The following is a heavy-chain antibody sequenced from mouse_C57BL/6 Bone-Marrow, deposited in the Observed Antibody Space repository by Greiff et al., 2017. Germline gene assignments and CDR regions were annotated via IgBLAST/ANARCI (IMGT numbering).Heavy chain of an antibody. CDR1: GFNIKNTY. Sequence: EVKLQQSVAELVRPGASVKLSCPASGFNIKNTYMHWVKQRPEQGLEWIGRIDPANGNTKYAPKFQGKATITADTSSNTAYLQLSSLTSEDTAIYYCAPYYDGSSYEAMDYWGQGTSVTVSS. CDR3: APYYDGSSYEAMDY. CDR2: IDPANGNT. V-gene: IGHV14-3*01. D-gene: IGHD1-1*01. J-gene: IGHJ4*01.